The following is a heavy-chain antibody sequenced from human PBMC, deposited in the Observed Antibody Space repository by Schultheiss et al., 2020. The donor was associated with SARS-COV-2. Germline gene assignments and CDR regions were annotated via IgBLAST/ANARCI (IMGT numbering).Heavy chain of an antibody. CDR1: GFAFSNYG. D-gene: IGHD4-17*01. CDR3: ARVPYGDPYWYFDL. CDR2: INRGGST. Sequence: GSLRLSCAASGFAFSNYGMHWVRQAPGKGLEWIGEINRGGSTTYNPSLKGRVSISLDMSKNQFSLKLSSVTAADTAVYYCARVPYGDPYWYFDLWGRGTLVTVSS. J-gene: IGHJ2*01. V-gene: IGHV4-34*01.